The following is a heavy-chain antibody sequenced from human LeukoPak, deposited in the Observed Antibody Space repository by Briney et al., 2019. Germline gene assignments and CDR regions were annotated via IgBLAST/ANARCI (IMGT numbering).Heavy chain of an antibody. Sequence: GGSLRLSCAASGFTFSSYGMHWVRQAPGKGLEWVAFIRYDGSNKYYADSVKGRFTISRDNSKNTLYLQMNSLRAEDTAVYYCARDGSRGNLVTAPDYWGQGTLVTVSS. CDR1: GFTFSSYG. CDR2: IRYDGSNK. D-gene: IGHD2-21*02. V-gene: IGHV3-30*02. CDR3: ARDGSRGNLVTAPDY. J-gene: IGHJ4*02.